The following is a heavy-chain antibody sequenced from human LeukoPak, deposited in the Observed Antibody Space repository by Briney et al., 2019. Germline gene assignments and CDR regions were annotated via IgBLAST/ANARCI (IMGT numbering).Heavy chain of an antibody. J-gene: IGHJ4*02. CDR2: INPNSGGA. Sequence: GASVKVSCKASGYTFTGYYMHWVRQAPGQGLEWMGRINPNSGGANYAQKFQGRVTMTTDTSTSTAYMELRSLRSDDTAVYYCARDQGIAAADGEFDYWGQGTLVTVSS. CDR1: GYTFTGYY. V-gene: IGHV1-2*06. D-gene: IGHD6-13*01. CDR3: ARDQGIAAADGEFDY.